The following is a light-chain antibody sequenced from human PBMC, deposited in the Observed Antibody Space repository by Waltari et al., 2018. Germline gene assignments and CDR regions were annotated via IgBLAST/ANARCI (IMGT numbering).Light chain of an antibody. J-gene: IGKJ2*01. Sequence: EIVLTQSPGTLSLSPGETATLSCRANQRVSINYFAWYQKKAGQSPRLLIYGASNRASGVPDRFSGRVSGAEFTLTISRLDPEDFAVYYCQQSYTTAYTFGQGTKLEIK. V-gene: IGKV3-20*01. CDR3: QQSYTTAYT. CDR1: QRVSINY. CDR2: GAS.